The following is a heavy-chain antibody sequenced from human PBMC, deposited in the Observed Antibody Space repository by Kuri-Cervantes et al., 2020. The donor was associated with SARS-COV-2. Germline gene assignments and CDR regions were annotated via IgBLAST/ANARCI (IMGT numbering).Heavy chain of an antibody. D-gene: IGHD3-22*01. J-gene: IGHJ3*02. CDR2: ITHSSSYI. V-gene: IGHV3-21*01. CDR3: ARDRSYTFTYYYDSSGYYYAFDI. Sequence: ETLSLTCAASAFPFSTYSMHWVRQAPGKGLEWVSYITHSSSYIYYADSVKGRFTISRDNAKNSLYLQMNSLRAEDTAVYYCARDRSYTFTYYYDSSGYYYAFDIWGQGTRVIVSS. CDR1: AFPFSTYS.